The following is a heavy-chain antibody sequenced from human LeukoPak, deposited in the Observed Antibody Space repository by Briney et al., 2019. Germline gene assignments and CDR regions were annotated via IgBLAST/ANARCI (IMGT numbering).Heavy chain of an antibody. Sequence: ASVKVSCKASGYTFTGYYMHWVRQAPGQGLEWMGRINPNSGGTNYAQKFQGRVTMTRDTSISTAYMELSRLRSDDTAVYYCARDERYDFWSGYAAGDDSFDYWGQGTLVIVSS. D-gene: IGHD3-3*01. V-gene: IGHV1-2*06. J-gene: IGHJ4*02. CDR2: INPNSGGT. CDR1: GYTFTGYY. CDR3: ARDERYDFWSGYAAGDDSFDY.